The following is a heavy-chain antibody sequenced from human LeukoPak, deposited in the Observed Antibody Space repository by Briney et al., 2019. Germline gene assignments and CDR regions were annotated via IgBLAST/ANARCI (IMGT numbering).Heavy chain of an antibody. CDR1: GFTFSSYA. CDR2: ISGSGGST. J-gene: IGHJ4*02. D-gene: IGHD1-26*01. Sequence: GGSLRLSCAASGFTFSSYAMSWVRQAPGKGLEWVSAISGSGGSTYYADSVKGRFTISRDNSKSTLYLQMNSLRAEDTAVYYCAKGQVGATEYYFDYWGQGTLVTVSS. CDR3: AKGQVGATEYYFDY. V-gene: IGHV3-23*01.